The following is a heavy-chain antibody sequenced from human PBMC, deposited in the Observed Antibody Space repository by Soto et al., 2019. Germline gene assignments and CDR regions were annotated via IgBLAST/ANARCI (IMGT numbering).Heavy chain of an antibody. CDR1: GFTFSSYG. D-gene: IGHD1-26*01. J-gene: IGHJ3*02. CDR3: AKDAYRRGAFDI. CDR2: ISDDGSNK. V-gene: IGHV3-30*18. Sequence: GGSLRLSCPASGFTFSSYGMHWVRQAPGKGLEWVAVISDDGSNKYYADSVKGRFTISRDNSKNTLYLQMNSLRAEDTGVYYCAKDAYRRGAFDIWGQGTMVTVSS.